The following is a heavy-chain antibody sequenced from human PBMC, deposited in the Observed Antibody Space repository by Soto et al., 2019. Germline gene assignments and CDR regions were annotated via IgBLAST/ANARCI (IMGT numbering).Heavy chain of an antibody. Sequence: GESLKISCEASGYMFPIYHISWVRQMPGKGLEWVGKIDPSDSRTMYRPSSRARITISVDKSISTAYLQWSSLKASDTAMYYCARHTSHGGNWFDPWGQGTLVTVSS. CDR3: ARHTSHGGNWFDP. D-gene: IGHD2-15*01. CDR2: IDPSDSRT. V-gene: IGHV5-51*01. CDR1: GYMFPIYH. J-gene: IGHJ5*02.